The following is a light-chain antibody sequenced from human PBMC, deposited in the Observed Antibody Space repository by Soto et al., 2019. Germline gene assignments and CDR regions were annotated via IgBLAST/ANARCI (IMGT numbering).Light chain of an antibody. Sequence: QSALTQPASVSGSPGQSITISCTGTTSDVGSYNLVSWYQQHPGKAPKLMIYEGRKRPSGVSNRFSGSKSGNTASLTISGLQAEDEAEYYCCSYAGSSTDVVFGGGTQLTVL. CDR3: CSYAGSSTDVV. J-gene: IGLJ2*01. CDR2: EGR. V-gene: IGLV2-23*01. CDR1: TSDVGSYNL.